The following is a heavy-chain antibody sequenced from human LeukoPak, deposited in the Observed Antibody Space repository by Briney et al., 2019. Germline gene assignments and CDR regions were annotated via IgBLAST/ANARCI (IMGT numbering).Heavy chain of an antibody. CDR3: ARSGSITMVRDDAFDI. V-gene: IGHV1-69*01. Sequence: SVKVSCKASGGTFNSYAISWVRQAPGQGLEWMGGIIPIFGTANYAQKFQGRVTITADESTSTAYMELSSLRSEDTAVYYCARSGSITMVRDDAFDIWGQGTMVTVSS. D-gene: IGHD3-10*01. CDR2: IIPIFGTA. CDR1: GGTFNSYA. J-gene: IGHJ3*02.